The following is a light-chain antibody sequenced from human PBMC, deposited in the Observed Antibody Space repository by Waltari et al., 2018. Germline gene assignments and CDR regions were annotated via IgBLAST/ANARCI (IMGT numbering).Light chain of an antibody. CDR2: EVN. CDR3: CSYAGTSIYV. V-gene: IGLV2-23*02. CDR1: RIDVETYNL. J-gene: IGLJ1*01. Sequence: QSALTQPASVSGSPGQSITLSCTGSRIDVETYNLVSWYQQNPGNAPKRIIYEVNKRPSGVSDRFSGSKSGNTASLTISGLQADDEADYYCCSYAGTSIYVFGTGTKVTV.